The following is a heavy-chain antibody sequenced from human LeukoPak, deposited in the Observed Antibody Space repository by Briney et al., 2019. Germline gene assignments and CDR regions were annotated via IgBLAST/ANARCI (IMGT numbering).Heavy chain of an antibody. CDR1: GFTFSSYA. CDR2: ISGSGGST. CDR3: ARGRTVTTRDFDY. Sequence: GGSLRLSCAASGFTFSSYAMSWVRQAPGKGLEWVSAISGSGGSTYYADSVKGRFTISRDNSKNSLYLQMNSLRAEDTAVYYCARGRTVTTRDFDYWGQGTLVTVSS. J-gene: IGHJ4*02. D-gene: IGHD4-17*01. V-gene: IGHV3-23*01.